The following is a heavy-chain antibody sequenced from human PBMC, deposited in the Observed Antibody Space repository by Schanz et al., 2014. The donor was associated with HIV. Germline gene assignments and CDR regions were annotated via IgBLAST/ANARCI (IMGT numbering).Heavy chain of an antibody. Sequence: EVQLLESGGGLAQPGGSLRLSCAASGFTFSSYAMIWVRQAPGKGLEWVSTISGSGGHTYYADSVKGRFTISRDNSKNTLFLQMNSLRAEDTAIYYCAKDVLSDDASGDDLIMEAWGQGTTVMVSS. J-gene: IGHJ6*02. V-gene: IGHV3-23*01. CDR1: GFTFSSYA. D-gene: IGHD2-21*02. CDR3: AKDVLSDDASGDDLIMEA. CDR2: ISGSGGHT.